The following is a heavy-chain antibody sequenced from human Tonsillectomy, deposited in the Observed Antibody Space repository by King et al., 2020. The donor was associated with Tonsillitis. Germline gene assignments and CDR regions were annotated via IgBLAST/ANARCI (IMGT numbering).Heavy chain of an antibody. J-gene: IGHJ4*02. V-gene: IGHV4-39*01. CDR2: IYYSGST. Sequence: QLQESGPGLVKPSETLSLTCTVSGGSISSSSYYWGWIRQPPGKGLEWIGSIYYSGSTYYNPSLKSRVTISVDTSKNQLSLKLSSVTAADTAVYYCARHEGSGNYDSSGYYYWGQGTLVTVSS. CDR1: GGSISSSSYY. D-gene: IGHD3-22*01. CDR3: ARHEGSGNYDSSGYYY.